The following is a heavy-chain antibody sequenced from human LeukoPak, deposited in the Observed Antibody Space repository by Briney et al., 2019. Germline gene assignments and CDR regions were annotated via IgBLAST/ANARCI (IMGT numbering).Heavy chain of an antibody. CDR3: ARVDTAMVIGPRFDP. V-gene: IGHV1-18*01. CDR1: GYTFTRYG. CDR2: ISAYNGNT. Sequence: AASVKVSCKASGYTFTRYGISWVRQAPGQGLEWMGWISAYNGNTNYAQKLQGRVTMTTDTSTSTAYMELRSLRSDDTAVYYCARVDTAMVIGPRFDPWGQGTLVTVSS. D-gene: IGHD5-18*01. J-gene: IGHJ5*02.